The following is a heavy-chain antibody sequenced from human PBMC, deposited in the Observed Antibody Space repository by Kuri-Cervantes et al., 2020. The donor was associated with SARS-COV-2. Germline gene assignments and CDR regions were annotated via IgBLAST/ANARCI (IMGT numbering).Heavy chain of an antibody. D-gene: IGHD1-26*01. CDR2: ISGSGGST. J-gene: IGHJ6*03. V-gene: IGHV3-23*01. CDR3: AKTAGSGSYHYYYYYMDV. CDR1: GFTVSSNY. Sequence: GESLKISCAASGFTVSSNYMSWVRQAPGKGLEWVSAISGSGGSTYYADSVKGRFTISRDNSKNTLYLQMNSLRAEDTAVYYCAKTAGSGSYHYYYYYMDVWGKGTTVTVSS.